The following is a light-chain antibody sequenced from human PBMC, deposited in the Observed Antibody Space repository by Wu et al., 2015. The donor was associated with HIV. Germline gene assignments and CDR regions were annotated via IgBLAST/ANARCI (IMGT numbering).Light chain of an antibody. V-gene: IGKV1-5*03. CDR1: QTIGTW. CDR2: EAS. J-gene: IGKJ1*01. CDR3: QHYYTYSTWT. Sequence: DILMTQSPSTLSAFVGDKVTITCRASQTIGTWLAWYQQKPGKAPNLLIYEASNLESGVPSRFNGSGSGTEFTLTISSLQPDDFATYYCQHYYTYSTWTFGQGTNVEVK.